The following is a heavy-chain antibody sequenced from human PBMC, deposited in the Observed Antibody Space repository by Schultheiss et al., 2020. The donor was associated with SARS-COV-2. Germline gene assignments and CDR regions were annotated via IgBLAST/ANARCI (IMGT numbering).Heavy chain of an antibody. CDR1: GGSFSGYY. CDR3: ARVIYCSSTSCYKDGWFDP. CDR2: INHSGST. Sequence: SETLSLTCAVYGGSFSGYYWSWIRQPPGKGLEWIGEINHSGSTNYNPSLKSRVTISVDTSKNQFSLKLSSVTAADTAVYYCARVIYCSSTSCYKDGWFDPWGQGTLVTVSS. J-gene: IGHJ5*02. D-gene: IGHD2-2*02. V-gene: IGHV4-34*01.